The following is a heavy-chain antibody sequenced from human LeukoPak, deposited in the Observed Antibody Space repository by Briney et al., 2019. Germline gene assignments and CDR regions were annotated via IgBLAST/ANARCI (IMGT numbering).Heavy chain of an antibody. CDR2: VSRSGRAI. CDR1: GFSFSSYE. D-gene: IGHD5-12*01. J-gene: IGHJ3*02. V-gene: IGHV3-48*03. CDR3: ATLARYAFDI. Sequence: GGSLRLSCAASGFSFSSYEMNWARQAPGKGLEWVSYVSRSGRAIYYADSVKGRFTISRDNAKNSLYLQMNSLRAEDTAVYYCATLARYAFDIWGQGTMVTVSS.